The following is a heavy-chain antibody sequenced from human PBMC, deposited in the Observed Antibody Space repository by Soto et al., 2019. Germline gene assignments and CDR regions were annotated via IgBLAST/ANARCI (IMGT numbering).Heavy chain of an antibody. CDR2: ISGSGGST. J-gene: IGHJ4*02. CDR3: AKDGRNIVVVTANYY. CDR1: GFTFSSYA. Sequence: PAGSLRLSCAASGFTFSSYAMSWVRQAPGKGLEWVSAISGSGGSTYYADSVKGRFTISRDNSKNTLYLQMNSLRAEDTAVYYCAKDGRNIVVVTANYYWGQGTLVTVSS. D-gene: IGHD2-21*02. V-gene: IGHV3-23*01.